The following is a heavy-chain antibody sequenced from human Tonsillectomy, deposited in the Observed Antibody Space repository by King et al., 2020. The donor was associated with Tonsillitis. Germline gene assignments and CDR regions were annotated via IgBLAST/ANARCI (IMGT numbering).Heavy chain of an antibody. Sequence: VQLQQWGAGLLKPSETLSLTCAVYGGSFSGYYWSWIRQPPGKGREWIGAIYHSGSTNYNPSLKRRVTISLDTSKNQVSLKLSSVTAADTAVYYCARGKYDVWSGFPDYFDYWGQGTLVTVSS. CDR2: IYHSGST. CDR3: ARGKYDVWSGFPDYFDY. D-gene: IGHD3-3*01. V-gene: IGHV4-34*01. J-gene: IGHJ4*02. CDR1: GGSFSGYY.